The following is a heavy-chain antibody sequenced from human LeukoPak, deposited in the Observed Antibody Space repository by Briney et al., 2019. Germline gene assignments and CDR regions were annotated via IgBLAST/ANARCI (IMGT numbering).Heavy chain of an antibody. Sequence: GGSLRLSCAASGFTFSNAWMSWVRQAPGKGLEWVSRIKSKTDGGTTDYAAPVKGRFTISRDDSKNTLYLQMNSLKTEDTAVYYCTTQIGIAVAGLDYWGQGTLSPSPQ. CDR2: IKSKTDGGTT. D-gene: IGHD6-19*01. V-gene: IGHV3-15*01. J-gene: IGHJ4*02. CDR3: TTQIGIAVAGLDY. CDR1: GFTFSNAW.